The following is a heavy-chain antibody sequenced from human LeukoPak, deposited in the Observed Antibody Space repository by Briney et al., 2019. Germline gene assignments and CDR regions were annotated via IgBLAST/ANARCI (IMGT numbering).Heavy chain of an antibody. CDR3: ARDQYDILTGYHDY. D-gene: IGHD3-9*01. CDR1: GFTFSSYW. J-gene: IGHJ4*02. V-gene: IGHV3-7*01. CDR2: IKQDGSEK. Sequence: GGSLRLSCAASGFTFSSYWMGWVRQAPGKGLEWVANIKQDGSEKYYVDSVKGRFTISRDNAKNSLYLQMNSLRAEDTAVYYCARDQYDILTGYHDYWGQGTLVTVSS.